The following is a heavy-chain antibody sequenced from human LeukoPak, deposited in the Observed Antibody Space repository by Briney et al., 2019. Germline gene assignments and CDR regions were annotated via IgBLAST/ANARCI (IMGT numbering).Heavy chain of an antibody. CDR3: ARVTYYYDSSGSLGAFDI. CDR2: IKQDGSEK. Sequence: GGSLRLSCAASGFTFSSYWMTWVRQAPGKGLEWVANIKQDGSEKYYVDFVKGRFTISRDNAKKSLYLQMNSLRAEDTAVYYCARVTYYYDSSGSLGAFDIWGQGTMVTVSS. V-gene: IGHV3-7*01. CDR1: GFTFSSYW. D-gene: IGHD3-22*01. J-gene: IGHJ3*02.